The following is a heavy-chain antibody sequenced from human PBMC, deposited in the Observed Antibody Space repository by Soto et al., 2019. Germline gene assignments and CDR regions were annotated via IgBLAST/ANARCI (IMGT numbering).Heavy chain of an antibody. CDR2: IYYSGST. J-gene: IGHJ4*02. V-gene: IGHV4-30-4*01. CDR3: ARLPSYYDSSAPDY. D-gene: IGHD3-22*01. CDR1: GGSISSGDYY. Sequence: TLSLTCTVSGGSISSGDYYWSWIRQPPGKGLEWIGYIYYSGSTYYNPSLKSRVTISVDTSKNQFSLKLSSVTAAGTAVYYCARLPSYYDSSAPDYWGQGTLVTVSS.